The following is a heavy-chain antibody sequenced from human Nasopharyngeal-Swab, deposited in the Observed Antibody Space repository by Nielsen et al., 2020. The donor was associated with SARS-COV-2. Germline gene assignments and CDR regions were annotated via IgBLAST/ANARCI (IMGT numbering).Heavy chain of an antibody. Sequence: ASVKVSCKASGSTFTSYGISWVRQAPGQGLEWMGWISAYNGNTNYAQKLQGRVTMTTDTSTSTAYMELRSLRSDDTAVYYCARRELELRGYYYYYMDVWGKGTTVTVSS. D-gene: IGHD1-7*01. CDR3: ARRELELRGYYYYYMDV. J-gene: IGHJ6*03. CDR2: ISAYNGNT. V-gene: IGHV1-18*01. CDR1: GSTFTSYG.